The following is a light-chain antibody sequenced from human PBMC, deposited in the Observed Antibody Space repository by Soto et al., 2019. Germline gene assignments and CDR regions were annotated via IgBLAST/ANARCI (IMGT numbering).Light chain of an antibody. CDR3: CSYAGGGSVV. CDR1: SSDIGSYNL. J-gene: IGLJ2*01. V-gene: IGLV2-23*01. CDR2: EDN. Sequence: QSVLTQPASVSGSPGQSITISCTGTSSDIGSYNLVSWYQQYPGKAPKLVIYEDNKRPSGVSNRFSGSKSANTASLTISGLQAEDEAEYYCCSYAGGGSVVFGGGTKLTV.